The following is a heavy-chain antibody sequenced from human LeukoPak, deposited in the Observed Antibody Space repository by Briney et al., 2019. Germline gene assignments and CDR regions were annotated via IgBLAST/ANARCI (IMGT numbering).Heavy chain of an antibody. V-gene: IGHV3-74*01. D-gene: IGHD1-26*01. CDR3: VRGQEVWELLPDDGFDM. J-gene: IGHJ3*02. CDR2: INPDSSAT. Sequence: PGGSLRLSCAASGFSFSTYWLHWVRQTPGKGLMWVSRINPDSSATSYADSVKGRFTISRDNAENTLYLRMNGLRREDTAVYYCVRGQEVWELLPDDGFDMWGQGTKVTVAS. CDR1: GFSFSTYW.